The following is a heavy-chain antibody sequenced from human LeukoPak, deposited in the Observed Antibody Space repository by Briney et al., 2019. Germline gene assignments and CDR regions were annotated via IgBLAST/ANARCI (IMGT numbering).Heavy chain of an antibody. D-gene: IGHD2-2*03. Sequence: GESLKISCKGSGYSFPTYWIAWVRQMPGKGLEWMGIIYPDESNIRYSRSFQGQVTISADKSISTAYLQWSSLKASDTAMYYCARPPSRGYSSSFEYWGQGTLVTVSS. CDR2: IYPDESNI. J-gene: IGHJ4*02. CDR3: ARPPSRGYSSSFEY. V-gene: IGHV5-51*01. CDR1: GYSFPTYW.